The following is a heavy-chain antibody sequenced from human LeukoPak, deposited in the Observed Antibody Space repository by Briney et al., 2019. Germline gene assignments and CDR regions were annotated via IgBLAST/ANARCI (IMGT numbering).Heavy chain of an antibody. J-gene: IGHJ5*02. CDR2: IVVGSGNT. Sequence: GTSVKVSSKASGFTFTSSAVQWLRQARGQRLEWIGWIVVGSGNTNYAQKFQERVTITRDMSTSTAYMELSSLRSEDTAVYYCAVVYRYGWVDPWGQGTLVTVSS. D-gene: IGHD3-9*01. CDR3: AVVYRYGWVDP. V-gene: IGHV1-58*01. CDR1: GFTFTSSA.